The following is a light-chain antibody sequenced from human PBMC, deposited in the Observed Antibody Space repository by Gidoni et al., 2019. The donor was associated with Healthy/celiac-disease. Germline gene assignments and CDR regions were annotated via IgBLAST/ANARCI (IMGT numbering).Light chain of an antibody. V-gene: IGKV3-20*01. CDR3: QQYGSSPLT. CDR1: LSVSSSD. Sequence: EIVLTQSPGTLSLSPGESSTLSGMASLSVSSSDVAWYQQKPGQATSLLIYVASSRATGIPDRFSGSGSGTDFNLTISRLEPEDFAVYYCQQYGSSPLTFGGGTKVEIK. J-gene: IGKJ4*01. CDR2: VAS.